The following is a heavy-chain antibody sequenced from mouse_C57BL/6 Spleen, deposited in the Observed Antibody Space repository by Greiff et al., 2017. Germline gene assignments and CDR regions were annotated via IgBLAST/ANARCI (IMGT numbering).Heavy chain of an antibody. CDR3: AVYYGNYEDYFDY. CDR1: GYAFSSSW. Sequence: QVQLQQSGPELVKPGASVKISCKASGYAFSSSWMNWVKQRPGKGLEWIGRIYPGDGDTNYNGKFKGKATLTADKSSSTAYMQLSSLTSEDSAVYFCAVYYGNYEDYFDYWGQGTTLTVSS. V-gene: IGHV1-82*01. CDR2: IYPGDGDT. D-gene: IGHD2-1*01. J-gene: IGHJ2*01.